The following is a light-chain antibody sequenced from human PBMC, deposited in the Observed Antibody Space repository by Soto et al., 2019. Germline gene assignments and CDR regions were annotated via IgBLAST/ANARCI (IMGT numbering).Light chain of an antibody. Sequence: QSVLTQPPSLSAAPGQGVTISCSGSGSNVGYNSVSWYQQLPGTAPKLLIYDNYKRPSGIPARFSGSKSGTSASLGITGLQTGDEADYYCGAWDDRLTAYVFGSGTKLTVL. V-gene: IGLV1-51*01. CDR1: GSNVGYNS. CDR2: DNY. J-gene: IGLJ1*01. CDR3: GAWDDRLTAYV.